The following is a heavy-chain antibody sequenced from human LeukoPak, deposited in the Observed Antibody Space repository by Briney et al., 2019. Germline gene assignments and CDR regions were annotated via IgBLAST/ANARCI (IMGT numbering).Heavy chain of an antibody. CDR3: ARGIAVAAYYYYMDV. CDR2: ISSSSSYI. J-gene: IGHJ6*03. D-gene: IGHD6-13*01. CDR1: GFTFSSYS. V-gene: IGHV3-21*01. Sequence: PGGSLRLSCAASGFTFSSYSMNWVRQAPGKGLEWVSSISSSSSYIYYADSVKGRFTISRDNAKNSLYLQMNSLRAEDTAVYYCARGIAVAAYYYYMDVWGKGTTVTVSS.